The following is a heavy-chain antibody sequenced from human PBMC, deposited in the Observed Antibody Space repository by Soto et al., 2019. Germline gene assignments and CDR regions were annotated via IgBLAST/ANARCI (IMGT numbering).Heavy chain of an antibody. Sequence: SETPSLTCTVSGGSISSGGYYWSWLRQHPGKGLEWIGYIYYSGSTYYNPSLKSRVTISVDTSKNQFSLKLSSVTAADTAVYYCARLPMAYYYDSSGKGNAFDIWGQGAMVTVSS. CDR2: IYYSGST. CDR3: ARLPMAYYYDSSGKGNAFDI. J-gene: IGHJ3*02. CDR1: GGSISSGGYY. V-gene: IGHV4-31*03. D-gene: IGHD3-22*01.